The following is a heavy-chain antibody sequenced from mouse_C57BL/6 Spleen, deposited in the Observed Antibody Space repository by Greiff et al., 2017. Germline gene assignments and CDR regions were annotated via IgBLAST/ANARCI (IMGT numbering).Heavy chain of an antibody. J-gene: IGHJ4*01. CDR1: GYTFTSYG. D-gene: IGHD4-1*01. CDR2: IYPRSGNT. Sequence: VQLQQSGAELARPGASVKLSCKASGYTFTSYGISWVKQRPGQGLEWIGEIYPRSGNTYYNEKFKGKATLTADKSSSTTYMELRSLTSEDSAIYFCARSGAWLTEADYAMGYWGQGTSVTVSS. CDR3: ARSGAWLTEADYAMGY. V-gene: IGHV1-81*01.